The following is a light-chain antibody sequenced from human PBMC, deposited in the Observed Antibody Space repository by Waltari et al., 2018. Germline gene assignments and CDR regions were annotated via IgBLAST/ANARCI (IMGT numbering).Light chain of an antibody. V-gene: IGLV2-14*03. CDR1: SSDVGGFNF. CDR2: DVF. J-gene: IGLJ2*01. Sequence: QSALTQPASVSGSPGQSISIPCTGISSDVGGFNFVSWYQQHPVKAPKLMIYDVFKRHSGVSTSFSGSKSDNAASLAISGLQAEDEAVYYCSSYTASPPHVVFGGGTKVTVL. CDR3: SSYTASPPHVV.